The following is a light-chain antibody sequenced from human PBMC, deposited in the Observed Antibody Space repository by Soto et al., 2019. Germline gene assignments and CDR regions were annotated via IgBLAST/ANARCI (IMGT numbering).Light chain of an antibody. CDR2: AND. J-gene: IGLJ2*01. CDR1: RSNIGGNA. V-gene: IGLV1-44*01. Sequence: QSVLTQPPSVSGTPGQRVTISCSGSRSNIGGNAVTWYQQVPGTAPKLLIYANDQRPSGISDRFSGSKSSTSASLAISGLHSEDEADYYCAVWDDNLRGLFGGGTKLTVL. CDR3: AVWDDNLRGL.